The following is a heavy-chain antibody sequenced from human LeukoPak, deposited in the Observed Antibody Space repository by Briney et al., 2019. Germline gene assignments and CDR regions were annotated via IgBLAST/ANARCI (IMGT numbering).Heavy chain of an antibody. CDR1: GFTFSSYG. CDR3: AKGGRLMRAHSNWFDP. CDR2: ISGSGGST. J-gene: IGHJ5*02. V-gene: IGHV3-23*01. D-gene: IGHD3-16*01. Sequence: PGGSLRLSCAASGFTFSSYGTTWVRQAPGKGLEWVSGISGSGGSTYYADSVKGRFTISRDNSKNTLYLQMNNLRPEDTAVYYCAKGGRLMRAHSNWFDPWGQGTLVTVSS.